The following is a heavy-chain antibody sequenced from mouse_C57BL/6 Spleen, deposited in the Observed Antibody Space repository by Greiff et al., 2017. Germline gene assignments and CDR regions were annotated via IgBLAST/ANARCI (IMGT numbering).Heavy chain of an antibody. CDR2: ISYDGSN. D-gene: IGHD4-1*01. Sequence: VQLQQSGPGLVKPSPSLSLTCSVTGYSITSGYYWNWIRQFPGNKLEWMGYISYDGSNNYNPSLKNRISITRDTSKNQFFLKLNSVTTEDTATYYCASSNWAWFADWGQGTLVTVSA. CDR1: GYSITSGYY. V-gene: IGHV3-6*01. CDR3: ASSNWAWFAD. J-gene: IGHJ3*01.